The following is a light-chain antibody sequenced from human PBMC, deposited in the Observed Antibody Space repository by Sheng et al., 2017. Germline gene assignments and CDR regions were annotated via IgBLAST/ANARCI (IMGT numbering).Light chain of an antibody. Sequence: DIQLTQSPSFLSASVGDRVSITCRASQDISNYLGWYQQKPGNAPKLLIYAASTLLGGVPSRFSGSGSGTEFTLTISGLQPEDFATYFCHQANDYPGTFGLGTKV. J-gene: IGKJ1*01. CDR2: AAS. CDR3: HQANDYPGT. V-gene: IGKV1-9*01. CDR1: QDISNY.